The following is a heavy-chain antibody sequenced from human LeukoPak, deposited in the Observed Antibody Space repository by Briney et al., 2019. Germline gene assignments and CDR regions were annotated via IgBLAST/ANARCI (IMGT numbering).Heavy chain of an antibody. V-gene: IGHV4-39*07. CDR3: ARDFNWN. D-gene: IGHD1-1*01. J-gene: IGHJ4*02. CDR2: IYYSGST. Sequence: PSETLSLTCTVSGGSISSSSYYWGWIRQPRGKGLEWIGSIYYSGSTYYNPSLKSRVTISVDTSKNQFSLKLSSVTAADTAVYYCARDFNWNWGQGTLVTVSS. CDR1: GGSISSSSYY.